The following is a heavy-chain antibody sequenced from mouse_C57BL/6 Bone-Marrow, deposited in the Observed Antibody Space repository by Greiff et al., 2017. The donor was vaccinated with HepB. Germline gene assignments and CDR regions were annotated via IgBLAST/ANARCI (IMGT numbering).Heavy chain of an antibody. D-gene: IGHD3-2*02. V-gene: IGHV2-2*01. J-gene: IGHJ4*01. Sequence: VKLKESGPGLVQPSQSLSITCTVSGFSLTSYGVHWVRQSPGKGLEWLGVIWSGGSTDYNAAFISRLSISKDNSKSQVFFKMNSLQADDTAIYYCARKDSSGHYAMDYWGQGTSVTVSS. CDR2: IWSGGST. CDR3: ARKDSSGHYAMDY. CDR1: GFSLTSYG.